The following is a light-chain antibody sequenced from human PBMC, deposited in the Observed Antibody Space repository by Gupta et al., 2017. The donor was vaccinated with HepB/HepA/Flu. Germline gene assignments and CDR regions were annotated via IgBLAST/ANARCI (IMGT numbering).Light chain of an antibody. V-gene: IGKV1-5*03. Sequence: DIQMTQSPSTLSASVGDRVTITCRASQSISSWLAWYQQKPGKAPKLLIYKASRVESGVPSRFSGSGSGTEFTLTISSLQPDDFATYYCQQKNSSSWTFGQGTKVEIK. CDR1: QSISSW. CDR2: KAS. J-gene: IGKJ1*01. CDR3: QQKNSSSWT.